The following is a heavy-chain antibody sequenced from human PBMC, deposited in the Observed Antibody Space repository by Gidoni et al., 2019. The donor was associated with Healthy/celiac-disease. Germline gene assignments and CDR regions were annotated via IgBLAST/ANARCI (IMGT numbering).Heavy chain of an antibody. J-gene: IGHJ4*01. CDR3: GNFYDYGDYVDFY. Sequence: EVQLLEAGGGLVQPGGSLRLSCAASGLTFSNYAMSWVRQAPGKGLGWVVAISGRGGSTYYAGSVKGRFTNPKNNFKKTQDMEMNSLRTEDTAVYYCGNFYDYGDYVDFYWGQGTLVTVSS. CDR1: GLTFSNYA. V-gene: IGHV3-23*01. CDR2: ISGRGGST. D-gene: IGHD4-17*01.